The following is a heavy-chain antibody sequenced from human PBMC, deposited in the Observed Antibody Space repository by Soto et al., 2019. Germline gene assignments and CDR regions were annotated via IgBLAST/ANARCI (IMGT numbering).Heavy chain of an antibody. CDR2: ISGYTGDT. CDR3: ARDWYQKGYYYCMDV. Sequence: QVQLVQAGGEVKKPGASVKVSCKASGYTFTNYGLSWVRQAPGQGLEWVGWISGYTGDTNYAQKVQGRITLTTDTSTSTAYMELRSLRFDDTAVYYCARDWYQKGYYYCMDVWGKGTTVTVSS. CDR1: GYTFTNYG. V-gene: IGHV1-18*01. D-gene: IGHD2-2*01. J-gene: IGHJ6*03.